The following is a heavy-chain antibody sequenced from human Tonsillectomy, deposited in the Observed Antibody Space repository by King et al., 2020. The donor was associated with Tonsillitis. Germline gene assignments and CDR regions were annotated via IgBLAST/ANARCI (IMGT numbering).Heavy chain of an antibody. V-gene: IGHV3-30*04. D-gene: IGHD6-6*01. CDR1: GFSFSNYV. Sequence: VQLVESGGGVVQPGRSLRLSCAASGFSFSNYVMSWVRQAPGKGLEWVAVIATDGRYKYFADSVKGRFTISRDNSKSTLYLQMNRLRGEDTAVYYCARLAARGEPNYDGMDVWGQGTTVTVSS. J-gene: IGHJ6*02. CDR3: ARLAARGEPNYDGMDV. CDR2: IATDGRYK.